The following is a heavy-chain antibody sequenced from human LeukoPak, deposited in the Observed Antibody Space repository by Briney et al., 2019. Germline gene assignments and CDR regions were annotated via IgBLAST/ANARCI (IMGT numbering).Heavy chain of an antibody. CDR2: KRYDGSNK. CDR1: GFTFISYG. CDR3: AKDTVKVTTIRRVPHYMDV. D-gene: IGHD5-12*01. Sequence: GGSLRLSCAASGFTFISYGMHWVRQAPGKGLEWVTFKRYDGSNKYYADSVKGRFIISRDNSKNTLYLQMNSLRAEDTAVYYCAKDTVKVTTIRRVPHYMDVWGKGTTVTISS. J-gene: IGHJ6*03. V-gene: IGHV3-30*02.